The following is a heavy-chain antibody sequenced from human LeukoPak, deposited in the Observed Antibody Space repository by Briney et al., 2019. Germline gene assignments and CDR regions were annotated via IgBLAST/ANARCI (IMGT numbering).Heavy chain of an antibody. V-gene: IGHV3-30*02. CDR1: GFTFSSYS. CDR2: IRYDGSNK. Sequence: GGSLRLSCAASGFTFSSYSMNWVRQAPGKGLEWVAFIRYDGSNKYYADSVKGRFTISRDNSKNTLYLQMNSLRAEDTAVYYCAKDRYDGSGSYSTYYFDYWGQGTLVTVSS. CDR3: AKDRYDGSGSYSTYYFDY. D-gene: IGHD3-10*01. J-gene: IGHJ4*02.